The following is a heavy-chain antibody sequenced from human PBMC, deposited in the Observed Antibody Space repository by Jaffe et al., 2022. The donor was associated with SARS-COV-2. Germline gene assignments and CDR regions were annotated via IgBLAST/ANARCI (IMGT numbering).Heavy chain of an antibody. CDR2: AYYGGSA. D-gene: IGHD3-10*01. Sequence: QVQLQESGPGLVKPSETLSLTCTVSGGSVTSGGYYWNWIRQPPGKGLEWIAYAYYGGSANYNPSLKSRVTISLDASKNRFSLRLTSVSAADTALYYCARAKTNMVRGIIRTYYFDYWGQGTLVTVSS. J-gene: IGHJ4*02. CDR1: GGSVTSGGYY. CDR3: ARAKTNMVRGIIRTYYFDY. V-gene: IGHV4-61*03.